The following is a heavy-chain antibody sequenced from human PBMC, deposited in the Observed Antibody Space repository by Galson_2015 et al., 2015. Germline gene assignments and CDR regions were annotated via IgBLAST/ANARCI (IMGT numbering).Heavy chain of an antibody. CDR2: ISYDGSNK. Sequence: SLRLSCAASGFTFSSYAMHWVRQAPGKGLEWVAVISYDGSNKYYADSVKGRFTISRDNSKNTLYLQMNSLRAEDTAVYYCARDPEHSQPTFCSGGSLDLRGQGTMVTGST. CDR3: ARDPEHSQPTFCSGGSLDL. J-gene: IGHJ3*01. V-gene: IGHV3-30*01. CDR1: GFTFSSYA. D-gene: IGHD3-10*01.